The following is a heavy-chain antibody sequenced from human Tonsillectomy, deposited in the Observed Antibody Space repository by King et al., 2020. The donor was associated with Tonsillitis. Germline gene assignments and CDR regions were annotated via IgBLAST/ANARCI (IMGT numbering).Heavy chain of an antibody. CDR1: VGSISSSSYF. CDR3: ARRATGIVVVPATRDAFDI. D-gene: IGHD2-2*01. CDR2: IYYIGST. V-gene: IGHV4-39*01. Sequence: QLQESGPGLVKPSETLSLTCKVSVGSISSSSYFWDWIRQPPGKGLEWIGSIYYIGSTYYNPSLKSRVPISVDPSENQFSLKLSSVTAADTAVYYCARRATGIVVVPATRDAFDIWGQGTMVTVSS. J-gene: IGHJ3*02.